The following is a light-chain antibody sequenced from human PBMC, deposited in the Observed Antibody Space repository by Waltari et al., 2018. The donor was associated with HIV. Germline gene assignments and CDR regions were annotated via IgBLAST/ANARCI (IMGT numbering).Light chain of an antibody. CDR3: TSYASITSWV. J-gene: IGLJ3*02. CDR2: DVS. Sequence: QSALTLPASVSGSTGPSITFSCPGTTSAVVDLNLVFWYQKHPGKAPRLIIYDVSHRPSGVSDRFSGSKSGNTASLTISGLQAEDEADYYCTSYASITSWVFGGGTKVTVL. CDR1: TSAVVDLNL. V-gene: IGLV2-14*03.